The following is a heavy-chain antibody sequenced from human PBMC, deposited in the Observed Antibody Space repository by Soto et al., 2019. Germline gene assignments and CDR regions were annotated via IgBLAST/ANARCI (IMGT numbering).Heavy chain of an antibody. CDR3: ARDRPTSSSWHGVGGY. V-gene: IGHV3-30-3*01. CDR2: ISYDGSNK. D-gene: IGHD6-13*01. CDR1: GFTFSSYA. J-gene: IGHJ4*02. Sequence: LRLSCAASGFTFSSYAMHWVRQAPGKGLEWVAVISYDGSNKYYADSVKGRFTISRDNSKNTLYLQMNSLRAEDTAVYYCARDRPTSSSWHGVGGYWGQGTLVTVSS.